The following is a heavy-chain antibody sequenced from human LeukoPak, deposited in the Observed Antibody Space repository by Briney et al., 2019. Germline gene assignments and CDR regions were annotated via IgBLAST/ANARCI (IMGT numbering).Heavy chain of an antibody. J-gene: IGHJ4*02. CDR2: IYYSGST. CDR3: ARAPGGQLVVPFDY. D-gene: IGHD6-13*01. V-gene: IGHV4-59*01. Sequence: SETLSLTCTVSGGSISSYYWSWIRQPPGKGLEWIGYIYYSGSTNYNPSLKSRVTISVDTSKNQFSLKLSSVTAADTAVYYCARAPGGQLVVPFDYWGQGTLVTVSS. CDR1: GGSISSYY.